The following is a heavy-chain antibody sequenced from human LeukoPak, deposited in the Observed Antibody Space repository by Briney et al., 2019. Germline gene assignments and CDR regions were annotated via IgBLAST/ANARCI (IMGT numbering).Heavy chain of an antibody. CDR1: GGSISSSGYY. V-gene: IGHV4-39*01. CDR2: IHYSGST. Sequence: SETLSLTCTVFGGSISSSGYYWGWIRQPPGKGLEWIGSIHYSGSTYHNPSLRSRVTMSVDTSKNQFSLKLNSVTAADTAVYYCARTYSSSWYYWGQGTLVTVSS. CDR3: ARTYSSSWYY. J-gene: IGHJ4*02. D-gene: IGHD6-13*01.